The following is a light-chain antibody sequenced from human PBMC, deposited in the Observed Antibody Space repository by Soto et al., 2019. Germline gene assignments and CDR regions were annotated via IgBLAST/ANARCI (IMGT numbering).Light chain of an antibody. CDR1: QSVSSSY. J-gene: IGKJ4*01. Sequence: EIVLTQSPGTLSLSPGERATLSCRASQSVSSSYLAWYQQKPGQAPRLLIYGASSRATGIPDRFSGSGSGTDFTLTISRLEREDFGVYYCQQYGSSPPVTFGGGTKVEIK. CDR2: GAS. CDR3: QQYGSSPPVT. V-gene: IGKV3-20*01.